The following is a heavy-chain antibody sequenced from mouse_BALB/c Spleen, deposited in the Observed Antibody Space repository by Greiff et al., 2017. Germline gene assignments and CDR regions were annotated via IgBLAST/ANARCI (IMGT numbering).Heavy chain of an antibody. CDR3: ARELWQRGFAY. D-gene: IGHD2-1*01. Sequence: QVQLQQPGAELVKPGTSVKLSCKASGYNFTSYWINWVKLRPGQGLEWIGDIYPGSGSTNYNEKFKSKATLTVDTSSSTAYMQLSSLASEDSALYYCARELWQRGFAYWGQGTLVTVSA. CDR1: GYNFTSYW. CDR2: IYPGSGST. V-gene: IGHV1-55*01. J-gene: IGHJ3*01.